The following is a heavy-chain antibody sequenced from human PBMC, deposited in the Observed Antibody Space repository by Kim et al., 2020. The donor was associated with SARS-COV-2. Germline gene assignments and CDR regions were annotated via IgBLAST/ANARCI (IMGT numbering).Heavy chain of an antibody. J-gene: IGHJ6*02. D-gene: IGHD5-18*01. CDR2: ISYDGSNK. V-gene: IGHV3-30*18. CDR3: AKEKLKDTAMVLYYYYGMDV. Sequence: GGSLRLSCAASGFTFSSYGMHWVRQAPGKGLEWVAVISYDGSNKYYADSVKGRFTISRDNSKNTLYLQMNSLRAEDTAVYYCAKEKLKDTAMVLYYYYGMDVWGQGTTVTVSS. CDR1: GFTFSSYG.